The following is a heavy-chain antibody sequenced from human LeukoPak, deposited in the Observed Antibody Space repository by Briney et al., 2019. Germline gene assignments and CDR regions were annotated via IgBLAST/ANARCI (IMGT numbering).Heavy chain of an antibody. V-gene: IGHV3-30*18. Sequence: PGGSLRLSCAAAGFTFSAFNIHWVRQAPGKGLEWVAVISHDGRNKYFADSVKGRFTISRDNSKNTVYLQMNSLRAEDTAVYYCAKDRGSSFYGSYGDYWGQRTLVTVSS. CDR3: AKDRGSSFYGSYGDY. J-gene: IGHJ4*02. CDR2: ISHDGRNK. CDR1: GFTFSAFN. D-gene: IGHD1-26*01.